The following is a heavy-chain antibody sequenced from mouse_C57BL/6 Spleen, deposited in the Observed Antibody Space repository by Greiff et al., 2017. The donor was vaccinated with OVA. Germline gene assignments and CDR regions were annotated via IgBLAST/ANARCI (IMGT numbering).Heavy chain of an antibody. Sequence: QVQLQQPGAELVKPGASVKMSCKASGYTFTSYWITWVKQRPGQGLEWIGDIYPGSGGTDYNEKFKSKATLTVDTSSSTAYMKLSSLTSEGAAVDYCAREDYYGSSYYFDYWGQGTTLTVSS. CDR3: AREDYYGSSYYFDY. V-gene: IGHV1-55*01. J-gene: IGHJ2*01. D-gene: IGHD1-1*01. CDR2: IYPGSGGT. CDR1: GYTFTSYW.